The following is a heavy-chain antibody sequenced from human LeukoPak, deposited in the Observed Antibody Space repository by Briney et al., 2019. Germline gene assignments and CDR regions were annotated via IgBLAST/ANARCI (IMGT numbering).Heavy chain of an antibody. CDR2: TSGSGGST. D-gene: IGHD4-23*01. CDR1: GFTFSDYS. J-gene: IGHJ3*02. Sequence: GGSLRLSCGASGFTFSDYSMNWVRQAPGEGLGWGSATSGSGGSTYYADSVKGRFTISRDNSKNTLYLQMKSLRAEDTAVYYCAKDYGGNSGSDSFDIWGQGTMVTVSS. CDR3: AKDYGGNSGSDSFDI. V-gene: IGHV3-23*01.